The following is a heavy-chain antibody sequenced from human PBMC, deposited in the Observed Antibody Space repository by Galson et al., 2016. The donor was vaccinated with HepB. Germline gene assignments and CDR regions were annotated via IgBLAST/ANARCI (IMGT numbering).Heavy chain of an antibody. J-gene: IGHJ4*02. D-gene: IGHD2-15*01. CDR3: AKMQGYFDY. CDR2: ISGSADTT. Sequence: SLRLSCAASGFTFTSYAMSWVRQAPGRGLEWVSAISGSADTTYYANSVKGRFTISRDNSKNTVYLRMNSLRVEDTAVYFCAKMQGYFDYWGQGTLVTVSS. V-gene: IGHV3-23*01. CDR1: GFTFTSYA.